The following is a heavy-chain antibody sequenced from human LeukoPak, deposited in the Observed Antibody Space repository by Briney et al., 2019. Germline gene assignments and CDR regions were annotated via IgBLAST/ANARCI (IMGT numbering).Heavy chain of an antibody. V-gene: IGHV3-74*01. J-gene: IGHJ4*02. Sequence: GGSLRLSCAASGFTFSSNWMHWVRQAPGKGLVWVSRISPDGSSTSYADSVKGRFTISRDNAKNTLYLQMNGLGAEDTAVYYCAKEVSGFGELYANFDYWGQGTLVTVSS. CDR1: GFTFSSNW. D-gene: IGHD3-10*01. CDR2: ISPDGSST. CDR3: AKEVSGFGELYANFDY.